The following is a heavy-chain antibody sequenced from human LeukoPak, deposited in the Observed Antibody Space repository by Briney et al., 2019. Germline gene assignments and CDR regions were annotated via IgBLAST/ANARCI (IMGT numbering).Heavy chain of an antibody. CDR2: ISAYNGNT. CDR1: GYTFTSYG. D-gene: IGHD3-16*02. J-gene: IGHJ4*02. V-gene: IGHV1-18*01. CDR3: ARDSVEMITFGGVIAY. Sequence: ASEKVSCKASGYTFTSYGISWVRQAPGQGLEWMGWISAYNGNTNYAQKLQGRVTMTTDTSTSTAYMELRSLRSDDTAVYYCARDSVEMITFGGVIAYWGQGTLVTVSS.